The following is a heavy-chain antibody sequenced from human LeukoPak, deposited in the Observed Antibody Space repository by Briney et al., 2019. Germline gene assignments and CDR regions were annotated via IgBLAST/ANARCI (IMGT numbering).Heavy chain of an antibody. CDR2: IYSGGST. Sequence: GGSLRLSCAASGFTVSSNYMSWVRQAPGKGLEWVSVIYSGGSTYYTDSVKGRFTISRDNSKNTLYLQMNSLRAEDTAVYYCARGPEDYGLDYWGQGTLVTVSS. D-gene: IGHD4-17*01. CDR3: ARGPEDYGLDY. J-gene: IGHJ4*02. CDR1: GFTVSSNY. V-gene: IGHV3-53*01.